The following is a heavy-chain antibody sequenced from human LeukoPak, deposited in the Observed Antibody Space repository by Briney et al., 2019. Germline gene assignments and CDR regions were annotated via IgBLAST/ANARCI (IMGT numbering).Heavy chain of an antibody. V-gene: IGHV1-2*02. D-gene: IGHD2-15*01. J-gene: IGHJ3*02. CDR3: ARPREAATTFRAFDI. CDR1: GYTFTGYY. CDR2: INPNSGGT. Sequence: ASVKVSCKASGYTFTGYYMHWVRQAPGQGLEWMGWINPNSGGTNYAQKFQGRLTMTRDTSISTAYMELSSLSSDDTAVYYCARPREAATTFRAFDIWGQGTMVTVSS.